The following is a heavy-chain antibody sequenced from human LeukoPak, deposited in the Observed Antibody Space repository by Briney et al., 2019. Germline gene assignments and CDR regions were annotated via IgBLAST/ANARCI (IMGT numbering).Heavy chain of an antibody. J-gene: IGHJ4*02. CDR2: IYYIGST. CDR1: GGSIGSSY. Sequence: PSETLSLTRTVSGGSIGSSYWSWIRQPPGKGLEWIGYIYYIGSTNYNPSLKSRVTIPVDTSKNQFSLKLTSVTAADTAVYYCAAGEDYWGQGTLVTVSS. D-gene: IGHD3-16*01. CDR3: AAGEDY. V-gene: IGHV4-59*01.